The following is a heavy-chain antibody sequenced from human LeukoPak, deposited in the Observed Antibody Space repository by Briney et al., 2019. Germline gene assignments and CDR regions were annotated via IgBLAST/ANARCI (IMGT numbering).Heavy chain of an antibody. CDR2: INPNSGGT. D-gene: IGHD2-15*01. V-gene: IGHV1-2*04. CDR3: AKDGSDCSGGSCYHYFDY. J-gene: IGHJ4*02. Sequence: GASVKVSCKASGYTFTGYYMHWVRQAPGQGLEWMGWINPNSGGTNYAQKFRGWVTMTRDTSISTAYMELSRLRSDDTAVYYCAKDGSDCSGGSCYHYFDYWGQGTLVTVSS. CDR1: GYTFTGYY.